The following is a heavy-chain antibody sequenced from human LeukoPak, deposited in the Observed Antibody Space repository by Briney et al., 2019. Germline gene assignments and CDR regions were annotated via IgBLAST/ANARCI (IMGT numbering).Heavy chain of an antibody. V-gene: IGHV3-33*01. Sequence: GRSLRPSCAASAFTFSSYGMHCVRQAPGNGLGWVSVIGYDGSSKYYADSVKGRFTISRDNSKNTLYLQMNSLRAEDTAVYYCARDFYEQWLVRYYFDYWGQGTLVTVSS. CDR2: IGYDGSSK. J-gene: IGHJ4*02. CDR1: AFTFSSYG. D-gene: IGHD6-19*01. CDR3: ARDFYEQWLVRYYFDY.